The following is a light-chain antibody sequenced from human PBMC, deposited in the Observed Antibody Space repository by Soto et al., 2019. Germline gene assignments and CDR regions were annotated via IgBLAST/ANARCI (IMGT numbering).Light chain of an antibody. CDR1: LTIGDS. V-gene: IGKV1-39*01. Sequence: DIQMTQSPSSLSASVGDRVTITCRASLTIGDSLSWFQQKAGKPPTLLIYGASALQSGVPARFSGSGSGTDFTLTISNMQREDFATYYCLQTYNLPRPFGQGTKVEFK. CDR3: LQTYNLPRP. CDR2: GAS. J-gene: IGKJ1*01.